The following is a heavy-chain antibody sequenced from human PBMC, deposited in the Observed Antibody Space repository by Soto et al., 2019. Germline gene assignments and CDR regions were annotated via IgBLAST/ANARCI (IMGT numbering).Heavy chain of an antibody. CDR2: ISGSGGST. D-gene: IGHD3-3*01. J-gene: IGHJ4*02. CDR3: AKVGIGGLYYDFWSGYFYFDY. CDR1: GFTFSSYA. V-gene: IGHV3-23*01. Sequence: PGGSLRLSCAASGFTFSSYAMSWVRQAPGKGLEWVSAISGSGGSTYYADSGKGRFTISRDNSKNTLYLQMNSLRAEDTAVYYCAKVGIGGLYYDFWSGYFYFDYWGQGTLVTVSS.